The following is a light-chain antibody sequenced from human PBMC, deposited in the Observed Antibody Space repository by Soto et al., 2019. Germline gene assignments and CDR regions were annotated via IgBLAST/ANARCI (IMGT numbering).Light chain of an antibody. CDR3: QQYNVWPLT. CDR1: QSVGSN. J-gene: IGKJ4*01. CDR2: AAS. V-gene: IGKV3-15*01. Sequence: EIVLTQPAATRCVCPVEIATLSCPLSQSVGSNLAWYQQKPGQAPRLLIYAASTRATGIPARFSGSGSGTDFTLTISSLQSEDFAVYYCQQYNVWPLTFGGGTKVDIK.